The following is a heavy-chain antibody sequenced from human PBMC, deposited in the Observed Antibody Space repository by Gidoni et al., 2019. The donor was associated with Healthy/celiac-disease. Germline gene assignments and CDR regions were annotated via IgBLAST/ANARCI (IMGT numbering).Heavy chain of an antibody. Sequence: QVQLQQWGAGLLKPSETLSHTCAVTDGSVRGYYWSGIRQPPGKGLEWIGEIHHSGIPNYNPSLTSRVPISVDTSKNQFSRKLSSVTAADTAVYYCARRPPEWLLSLPYYYYYYYMDVWGKGTTVTVSS. CDR2: IHHSGIP. D-gene: IGHD3-3*01. CDR3: ARRPPEWLLSLPYYYYYYYMDV. CDR1: DGSVRGYY. V-gene: IGHV4-34*01. J-gene: IGHJ6*03.